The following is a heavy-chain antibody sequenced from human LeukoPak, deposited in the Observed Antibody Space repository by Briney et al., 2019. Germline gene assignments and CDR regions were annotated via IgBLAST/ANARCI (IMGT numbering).Heavy chain of an antibody. D-gene: IGHD3-9*01. CDR3: ARDGDYDILTGYYTRFDY. J-gene: IGHJ4*02. CDR2: ISSNGGST. Sequence: GGSLRLSCAASGFTFSSYAMHWVRQAPGKGLEYVSAISSNGGSTYYANSVKGRFTISRDNSKNTLYLQMGSLRAEDMAVYYYARDGDYDILTGYYTRFDYWGQGTLVTVSS. V-gene: IGHV3-64*01. CDR1: GFTFSSYA.